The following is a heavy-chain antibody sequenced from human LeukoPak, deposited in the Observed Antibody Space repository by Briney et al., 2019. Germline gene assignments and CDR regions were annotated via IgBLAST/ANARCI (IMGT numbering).Heavy chain of an antibody. Sequence: GGSLRLSCAASGFTFDDYAMHWVRQAPGKGLEWVSGISWNSGSIGYADSVKGRFTISRDNAKNSLYLQMNSLRAEDTAVYYCARDLSVPYQLPTFDYWGQGTLVTVSS. D-gene: IGHD2-2*01. CDR2: ISWNSGSI. J-gene: IGHJ4*02. V-gene: IGHV3-9*01. CDR1: GFTFDDYA. CDR3: ARDLSVPYQLPTFDY.